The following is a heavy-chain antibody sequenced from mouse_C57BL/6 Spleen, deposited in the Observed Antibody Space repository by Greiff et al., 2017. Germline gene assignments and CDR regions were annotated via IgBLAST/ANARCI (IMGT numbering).Heavy chain of an antibody. CDR3: ARPGGTTVVATVYFDV. CDR2: ISSGSSTS. J-gene: IGHJ1*03. CDR1: GFTFRDYG. D-gene: IGHD1-1*01. V-gene: IGHV5-17*01. Sequence: EVQLVESGGGLVKPGGSLKLSCAAPGFTFRDYGMHWVRQAPEKGLEWVAYISSGSSTSYYADTVKGRFTISRDNAKNTLFLQMTSLRSEDTAMYYCARPGGTTVVATVYFDVWGTRPTVT.